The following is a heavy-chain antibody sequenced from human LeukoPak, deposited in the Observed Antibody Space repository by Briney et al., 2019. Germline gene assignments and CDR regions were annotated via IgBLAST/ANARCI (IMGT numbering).Heavy chain of an antibody. V-gene: IGHV4-59*08. D-gene: IGHD2-15*01. CDR1: GGSISIYY. CDR2: IYYSGST. J-gene: IGHJ4*02. Sequence: PSETLSLTCTVSGGSISIYYWSWIRQPPGKGLEWIGYIYYSGSTNYNPSLKSRVTISVDTSKNQFSLKLSSVTAADTAVYYCARHHCSGGSCYSDYWGQGTLVTVSS. CDR3: ARHHCSGGSCYSDY.